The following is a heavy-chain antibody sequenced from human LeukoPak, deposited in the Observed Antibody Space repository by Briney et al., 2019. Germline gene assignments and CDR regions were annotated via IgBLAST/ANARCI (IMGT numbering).Heavy chain of an antibody. CDR2: MNPNSGNS. J-gene: IGHJ6*02. Sequence: GASVKVSCKASGYSFISFDINWVRQASGQGLEWMGWMNPNSGNSGFAQKFQGRATMTRNTSINTAYLELSSLRYEDTAVYYCARVTRYYYGMDVWGQGTTVAVSS. CDR1: GYSFISFD. CDR3: ARVTRYYYGMDV. V-gene: IGHV1-8*01.